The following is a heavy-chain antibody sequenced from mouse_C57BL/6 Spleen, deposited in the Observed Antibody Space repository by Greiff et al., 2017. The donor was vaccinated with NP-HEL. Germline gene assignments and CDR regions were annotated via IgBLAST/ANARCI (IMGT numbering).Heavy chain of an antibody. J-gene: IGHJ3*01. CDR1: GYTFTDYY. D-gene: IGHD2-4*01. V-gene: IGHV1-26*01. CDR3: AYDYDGGFAY. Sequence: EVKLQQSGPELVKPGASVKISCKASGYTFTDYYMNWVKQSHGKSLEWIGDINPNNGGTSYNQKFKGKATLTVDKSSSTAYMELRSLTSEDSAVYYCAYDYDGGFAYWGQGTLVTVSA. CDR2: INPNNGGT.